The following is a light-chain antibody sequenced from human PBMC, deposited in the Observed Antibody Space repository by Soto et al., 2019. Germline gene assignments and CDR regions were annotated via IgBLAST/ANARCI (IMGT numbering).Light chain of an antibody. CDR2: DAS. Sequence: EIVLTQSPATLSLSPGERATVSCRASQSVSNYLGWYQQKPGQAPRLLIYDASNRATGIPARFNGSGSGTDFTLTISSLEPEDFAVYYCQHGGTFGQGTRLEIK. J-gene: IGKJ5*01. CDR1: QSVSNY. V-gene: IGKV3-11*01. CDR3: QHGGT.